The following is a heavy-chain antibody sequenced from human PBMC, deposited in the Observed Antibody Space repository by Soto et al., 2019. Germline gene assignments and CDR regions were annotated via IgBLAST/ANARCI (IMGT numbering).Heavy chain of an antibody. CDR3: ANFHPDRQSFDY. CDR1: GGSSSSSSYY. D-gene: IGHD6-19*01. CDR2: IYYSGST. J-gene: IGHJ4*02. V-gene: IGHV4-39*01. Sequence: PSETQSLTCTVSGGSSSSSSYYWGWIRQPPGKGLEWIGSIYYSGSTYYNPSLKSRVTISVDTSKNQFSLKLSSVTAADTAVYYCANFHPDRQSFDYWGQGTLVTVSS.